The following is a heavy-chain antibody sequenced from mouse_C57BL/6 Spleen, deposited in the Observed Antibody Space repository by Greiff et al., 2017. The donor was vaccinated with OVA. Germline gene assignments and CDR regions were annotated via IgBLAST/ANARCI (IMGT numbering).Heavy chain of an antibody. Sequence: EVHLVESGGGLVKPGGSLKLSCAASGFTFSDYGMHWVRQAPEKGLEWVAYISSGSSTIYYADTVKGRFTISRDNAKNTLFLQMTSLRSEDTAMYYCARNYYGLDYFDYWGQGTTLTVSS. V-gene: IGHV5-17*01. J-gene: IGHJ2*01. CDR1: GFTFSDYG. D-gene: IGHD1-1*01. CDR3: ARNYYGLDYFDY. CDR2: ISSGSSTI.